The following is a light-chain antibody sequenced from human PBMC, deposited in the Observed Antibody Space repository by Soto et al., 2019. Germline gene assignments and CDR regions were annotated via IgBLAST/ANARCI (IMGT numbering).Light chain of an antibody. CDR3: QTYNSAPYA. CDR2: EAS. Sequence: DIQMTQSPSSLSASVGDRVTITCRASQGIYNFVAWYQQKPGKVPALLIYEASTLQSGVPSRFSGRGSGTDFTLTIRSLQPEDVATYFCQTYNSAPYAFGQGTKLEIK. CDR1: QGIYNF. V-gene: IGKV1-27*01. J-gene: IGKJ2*01.